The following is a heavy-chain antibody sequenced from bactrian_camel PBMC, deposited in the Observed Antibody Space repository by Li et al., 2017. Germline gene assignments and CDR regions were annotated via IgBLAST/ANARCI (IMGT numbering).Heavy chain of an antibody. CDR3: ATCGSTWDLSS. Sequence: HVQLVESGGDSVQAGGSLRPSCVASGFTYSRNCVGWFRQAPGKEREGVAAVYTSGGSTYYADSVKGRLTISQDNAKNTVYLHLNTLKTEDMAMYYCATCGSTWDLSSWGQGTQVTVS. CDR2: VYTSGGST. D-gene: IGHD6*01. V-gene: IGHV3S1*01. CDR1: GFTYSRNC. J-gene: IGHJ4*01.